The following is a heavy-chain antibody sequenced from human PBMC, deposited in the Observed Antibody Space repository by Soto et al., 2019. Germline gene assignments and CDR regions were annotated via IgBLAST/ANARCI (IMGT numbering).Heavy chain of an antibody. V-gene: IGHV4-34*01. D-gene: IGHD3-3*01. CDR1: GGSFSGYY. CDR2: INHSGST. Sequence: ASETLSLTCAVYGGSFSGYYWSWIRQPPGKGLEWIGEINHSGSTNHNPSLKSRVTISVDTSKNQFSLKLSSVTAADTAVYYCARDLSITINNWFDPWGQGTLVTVSS. J-gene: IGHJ5*02. CDR3: ARDLSITINNWFDP.